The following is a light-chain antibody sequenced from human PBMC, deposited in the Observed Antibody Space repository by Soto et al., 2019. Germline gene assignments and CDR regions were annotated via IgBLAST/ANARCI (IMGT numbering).Light chain of an antibody. V-gene: IGKV3-11*01. CDR2: DAS. J-gene: IGKJ1*01. CDR3: QQRSNWPPWT. CDR1: QSVSSS. Sequence: EIVMTQSPATLSVSPGERATLSCRASQSVSSSLAWYQQKPGQAPRLLIHDASNRAAGIPARFSGSGSGTDFTLTISSLGAEDFAVYYCQQRSNWPPWTFGQGTKVDIK.